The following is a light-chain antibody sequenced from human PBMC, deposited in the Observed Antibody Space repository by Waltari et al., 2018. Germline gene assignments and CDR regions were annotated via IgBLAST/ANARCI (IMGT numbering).Light chain of an antibody. J-gene: IGLJ2*01. V-gene: IGLV3-1*01. Sequence: SFELTQTPSVSVSPGETASISCSGAGWGNKYVSGYQHKAGQSPVLLIYQDNMRPSGIPERFSGSNSGNTATLTISGTQELDEADYYCQAWDSSTFVLFGGGTKLTVL. CDR1: GWGNKY. CDR3: QAWDSSTFVL. CDR2: QDN.